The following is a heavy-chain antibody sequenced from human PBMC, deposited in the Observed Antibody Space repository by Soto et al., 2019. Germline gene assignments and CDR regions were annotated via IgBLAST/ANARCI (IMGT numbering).Heavy chain of an antibody. V-gene: IGHV4-59*01. CDR1: GGSISSYY. D-gene: IGHD3-9*01. CDR3: ARGPGYDILTGYYQREYYYYGMDV. J-gene: IGHJ6*02. CDR2: IYYSGST. Sequence: PSETRSLTCTVSGGSISSYYWSWIRQPPGKGLEWIGYIYYSGSTNYNPSLKSRVTISVDTSKNQFSLKLSSVTAADTAVYYCARGPGYDILTGYYQREYYYYGMDVWGQGTTVTVSS.